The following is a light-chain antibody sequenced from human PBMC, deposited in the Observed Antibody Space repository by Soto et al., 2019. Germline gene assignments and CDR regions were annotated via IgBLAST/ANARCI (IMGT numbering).Light chain of an antibody. J-gene: IGKJ1*01. Sequence: ETVMTQSPATLSVSPGERAALSCRASQSIGRNLAWYQQKPGQAPRLLIYDASSRTTEFPARFSGSGSGTEFTLSISSLQSEDFAVYYCQQYNNWPRTFCPGTKVEIK. CDR1: QSIGRN. CDR3: QQYNNWPRT. CDR2: DAS. V-gene: IGKV3-15*01.